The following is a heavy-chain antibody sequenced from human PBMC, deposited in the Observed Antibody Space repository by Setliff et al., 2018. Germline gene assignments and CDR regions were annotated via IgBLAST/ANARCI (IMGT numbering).Heavy chain of an antibody. J-gene: IGHJ3*01. CDR3: VRPSAGWTKPFDV. Sequence: PGESLKISCKDPGYLFSISWIGWVRQMPGKGLDWMGLIYAGDSGNIRYSPSFQGQVTISVDTSISTAYLQWSTLQASDTAMYYCVRPSAGWTKPFDVWGQGTMVTVSS. CDR2: IYAGDSGNI. CDR1: GYLFSISW. D-gene: IGHD6-19*01. V-gene: IGHV5-51*01.